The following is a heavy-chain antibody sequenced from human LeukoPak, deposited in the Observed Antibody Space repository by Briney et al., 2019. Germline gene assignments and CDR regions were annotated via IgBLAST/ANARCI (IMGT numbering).Heavy chain of an antibody. CDR3: ASPLVTIFGGTNAFDI. CDR1: GYTFTGYY. Sequence: ASVRVSCTASGYTFTGYYMRWVRQAPGQGLEWMGWINRNSGGTNYAQQFQGRFTMTRDTSISTAYMELSRLRSDDTAVYYCASPLVTIFGGTNAFDIWGQGTMVTVSS. J-gene: IGHJ3*02. V-gene: IGHV1-2*02. D-gene: IGHD3-3*01. CDR2: INRNSGGT.